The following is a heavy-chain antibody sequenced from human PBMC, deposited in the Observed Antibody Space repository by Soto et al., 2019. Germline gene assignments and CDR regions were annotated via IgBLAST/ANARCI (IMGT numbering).Heavy chain of an antibody. CDR1: GGSISSSSYY. CDR3: ARHTVTADY. V-gene: IGHV4-39*01. CDR2: IYYSGST. D-gene: IGHD4-17*01. J-gene: IGHJ4*02. Sequence: SETLFLTCTVSGGSISSSSYYWGWIRQPPGRGLEWIGSIYYSGSTYYNPSLKSRVTISVDTSKNQFSLKLSSVTAAYTAVYYCARHTVTADYWGQGTLVTVSS.